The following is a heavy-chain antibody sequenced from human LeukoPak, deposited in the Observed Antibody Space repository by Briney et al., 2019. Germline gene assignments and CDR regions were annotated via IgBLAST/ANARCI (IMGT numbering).Heavy chain of an antibody. Sequence: SETLSLTCTVSGGSISSSSYYWGWIRQPPGKGLEWIGSIYYSGSTYYNPSLKSRVTISVDTSKNQFSLKLSSVTAADTAVYYCARVDTTNDYGVYWGQGTLVTVSS. CDR3: ARVDTTNDYGVY. J-gene: IGHJ4*02. D-gene: IGHD4-17*01. CDR1: GGSISSSSYY. CDR2: IYYSGST. V-gene: IGHV4-39*07.